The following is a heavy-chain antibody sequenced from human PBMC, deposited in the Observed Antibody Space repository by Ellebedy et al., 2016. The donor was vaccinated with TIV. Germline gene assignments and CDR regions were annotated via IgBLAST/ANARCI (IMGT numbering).Heavy chain of an antibody. Sequence: GESLKISCAASGFTFSSYWMHWVRQTPGKGLMWVARVNSDGSSTAYADSVKGRFSISRDNAKNTLYLQMHSLRAEDTAIYYCARTDCSGRSCYSFFQYWGQGTPVTVSS. D-gene: IGHD2-15*01. J-gene: IGHJ1*01. CDR2: VNSDGSST. CDR3: ARTDCSGRSCYSFFQY. V-gene: IGHV3-74*01. CDR1: GFTFSSYW.